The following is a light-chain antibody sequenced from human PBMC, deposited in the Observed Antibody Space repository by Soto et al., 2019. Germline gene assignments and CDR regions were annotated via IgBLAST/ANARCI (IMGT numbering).Light chain of an antibody. CDR2: GSS. J-gene: IGKJ1*01. CDR1: QYISKY. Sequence: VMTQSPATLSVSPGERATLSCRASQYISKYLAWYQQRPGQAPRLLIHGSSIRATGIPVRFSGSGSGTEFTLTISSLQSEDFAVYYCQQYDSWPRTFGQGTKVDIK. CDR3: QQYDSWPRT. V-gene: IGKV3-15*01.